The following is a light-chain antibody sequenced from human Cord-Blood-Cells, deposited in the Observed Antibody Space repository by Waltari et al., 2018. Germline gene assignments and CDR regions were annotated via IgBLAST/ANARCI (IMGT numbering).Light chain of an antibody. J-gene: IGKJ2*01. CDR2: WAS. Sequence: DIVMTPSPDSLAVSLGERATINCKPSQSVLYSSNNKNYLAWYQQKPGQPPKLLIYWASTRESGVPDRFSGSGSGTDFTLTISSLQAEDVAVYYCQQYYSTPYTFGQGTKLEIK. CDR3: QQYYSTPYT. V-gene: IGKV4-1*01. CDR1: QSVLYSSNNKNY.